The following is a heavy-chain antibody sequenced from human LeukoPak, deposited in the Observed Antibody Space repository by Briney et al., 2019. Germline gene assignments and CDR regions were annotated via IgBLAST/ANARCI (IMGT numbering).Heavy chain of an antibody. V-gene: IGHV3-30*18. D-gene: IGHD6-6*01. CDR3: AKAKYSSSSDWFDP. J-gene: IGHJ5*02. Sequence: PGGSLRLSCAASGVTFSSYGMHWVRQAPGKGLEWVAVISYDGSNKYYADSVKGRFTISRDNSKNTLYLQMNSLRAEDTAVYYCAKAKYSSSSDWFDPWGQGTLVTVSS. CDR1: GVTFSSYG. CDR2: ISYDGSNK.